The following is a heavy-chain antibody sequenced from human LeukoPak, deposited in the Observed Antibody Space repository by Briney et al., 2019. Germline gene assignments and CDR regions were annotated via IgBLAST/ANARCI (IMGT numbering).Heavy chain of an antibody. J-gene: IGHJ4*02. CDR2: VDPEDGET. D-gene: IGHD1-26*01. CDR3: ATGMGSYPREY. V-gene: IGHV1-69-2*01. Sequence: ASVKDSCKVSGYTFTDYYMHWVQQAPGKGLEWMGLVDPEDGETIYAEKFQGRVTITADTSTDTAYMELSSLRSEDTAVYYCATGMGSYPREYWGQGTLVTVSS. CDR1: GYTFTDYY.